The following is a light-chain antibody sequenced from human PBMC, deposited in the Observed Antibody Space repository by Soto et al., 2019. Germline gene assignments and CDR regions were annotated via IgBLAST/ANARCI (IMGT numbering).Light chain of an antibody. CDR3: QSYDSGLSVLDV. CDR1: SSNIGAGYD. CDR2: GDN. V-gene: IGLV1-40*01. Sequence: QSVLTQPPSVSGAPGQRVTISCTGSSSNIGAGYDVHWYQQLPGTAPKLLIYGDNNRPSGVPDRFSGSKSGTSASLVITGLQAEDEADYYCQSYDSGLSVLDVFGTGTKVTVL. J-gene: IGLJ1*01.